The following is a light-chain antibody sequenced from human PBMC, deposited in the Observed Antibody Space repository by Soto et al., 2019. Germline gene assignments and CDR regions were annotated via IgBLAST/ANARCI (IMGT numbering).Light chain of an antibody. V-gene: IGKV3-11*01. CDR1: QSVSSY. J-gene: IGKJ1*01. Sequence: EIVLTQSPATLSLSPGERATLSCRASQSVSSYLAWYQQKPGQAPRLLIYDASNRATGIPARFSGSGSGTDFTLTISSLEPEDFAIYHCQQYHDWPRTFGQGTKVDIK. CDR2: DAS. CDR3: QQYHDWPRT.